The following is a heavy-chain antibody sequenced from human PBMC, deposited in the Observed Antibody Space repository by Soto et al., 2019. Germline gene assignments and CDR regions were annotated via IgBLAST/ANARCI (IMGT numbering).Heavy chain of an antibody. CDR1: GFSLSTSGVG. V-gene: IGHV2-5*02. D-gene: IGHD6-19*01. CDR3: AHTSSGCNYFDY. J-gene: IGHJ4*02. CDR2: IYWDDDK. Sequence: QITLKESGPTLVKPTQTLTLTCTFSGFSLSTSGVGVGWIRQPPGKALEWLALIYWDDDKRYSPSLKSRLTITKDTSKNQVALTMTNMDPVDTATYYCAHTSSGCNYFDYWGQGTLVTVSS.